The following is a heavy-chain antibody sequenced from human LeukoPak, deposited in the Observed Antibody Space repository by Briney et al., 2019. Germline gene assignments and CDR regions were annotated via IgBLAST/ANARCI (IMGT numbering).Heavy chain of an antibody. V-gene: IGHV3-64D*06. Sequence: GGSLRLSCSASGFTFRTYAMHWVRQAPGKGLEYVSGMSSNGGNTFYTDSMKGRFTISRDNSKNTLYLQMSSLTPEATAIYYCVKGPGEAAGRGWLDPWAREPWSPSPQ. CDR3: VKGPGEAAGRGWLDP. D-gene: IGHD6-13*01. CDR2: MSSNGGNT. J-gene: IGHJ5*02. CDR1: GFTFRTYA.